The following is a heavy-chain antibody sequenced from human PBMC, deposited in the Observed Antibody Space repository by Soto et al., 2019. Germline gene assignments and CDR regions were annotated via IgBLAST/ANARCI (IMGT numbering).Heavy chain of an antibody. Sequence: QVQLVQSGAEVKKPGSSVKVSCKASGGTFSSYAISWVRQAPGQGLEWMGGIIPIFGTANYAQKFQGRVTITEDASTSTAYVQMSIMTSEATVVYYWAGANGYDYGDADPWGQGTLVTVSS. D-gene: IGHD5-12*01. CDR1: GGTFSSYA. J-gene: IGHJ5*02. CDR2: IIPIFGTA. V-gene: IGHV1-69*12. CDR3: AGANGYDYGDADP.